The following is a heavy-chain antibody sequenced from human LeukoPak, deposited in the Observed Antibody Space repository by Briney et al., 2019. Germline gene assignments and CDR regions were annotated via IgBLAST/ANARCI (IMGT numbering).Heavy chain of an antibody. V-gene: IGHV3-23*01. CDR1: GFTFSNIA. CDR2: ISDSDSRT. J-gene: IGHJ4*02. CDR3: ATSTVTNGFDY. Sequence: GGSLRLSCAASGFTFSNIAFYWVRQAPGKGLEWVSSISDSDSRTNFAGSVKGRFTISSDFSKNTLFLQMNGLRADDTAVYYCATSTVTNGFDYWGQGALVTVSS. D-gene: IGHD4-17*01.